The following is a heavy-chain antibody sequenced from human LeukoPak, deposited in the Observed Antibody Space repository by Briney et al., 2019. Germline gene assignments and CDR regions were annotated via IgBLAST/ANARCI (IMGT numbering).Heavy chain of an antibody. CDR3: ARLGRADSGYYVAYDI. CDR2: IYYNGTT. Sequence: SETLSLTCIVSGDSIISYYWSWIRQPPGKGLEWIGYIYYNGTTNYNPSLKSRVTMSVDTSRTQFSLKLSSVTAADTAFYYCARLGRADSGYYVAYDIWGQGTMVTVSS. V-gene: IGHV4-59*08. CDR1: GDSIISYY. J-gene: IGHJ3*02. D-gene: IGHD3-22*01.